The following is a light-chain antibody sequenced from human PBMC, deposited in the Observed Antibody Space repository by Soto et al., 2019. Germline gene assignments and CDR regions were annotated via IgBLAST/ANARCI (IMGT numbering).Light chain of an antibody. CDR3: QQYGSSVT. CDR2: GAH. J-gene: IGKJ1*01. V-gene: IGKV3-20*01. CDR1: QSIRSHY. Sequence: ENVLRHSPGTLSLSQGERATLSCRASQSIRSHYLAWYQQKPGQAPRLLISGAHNRAPGIPDRFSGSESGTDFTLRISRLEPEDFAVYYCQQYGSSVTLGQGSKVDVK.